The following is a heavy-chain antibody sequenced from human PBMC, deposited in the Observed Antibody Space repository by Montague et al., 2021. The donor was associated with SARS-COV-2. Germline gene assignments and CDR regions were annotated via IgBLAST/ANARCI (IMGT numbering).Heavy chain of an antibody. J-gene: IGHJ6*02. Sequence: SETLSLTCAVYGGSFSGYYWSWIRQPPGKGLEWIGEINHSGSTNYNPLLKSRVTISVDTSKNQFSLKLSSVTAADTAVYYCARVDRYWLRIPCYYYGMDVWGQGTTVTVSS. V-gene: IGHV4-34*01. CDR1: GGSFSGYY. CDR2: INHSGST. CDR3: ARVDRYWLRIPCYYYGMDV. D-gene: IGHD5-12*01.